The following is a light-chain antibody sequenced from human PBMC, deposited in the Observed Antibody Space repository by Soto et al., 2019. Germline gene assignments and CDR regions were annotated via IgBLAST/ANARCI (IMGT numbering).Light chain of an antibody. CDR1: SGYSNYK. CDR3: GADHGSGSNFVRKGV. CDR2: VGTGGIVG. Sequence: QTVLTQPPSASASLGASVTLTCTLSSGYSNYKVDWYQQRPGKGPRFVMRVGTGGIVGSKGDGIPDRFSVLGSGLNRYLTIKNIQEEDESDYHCGADHGSGSNFVRKGVFGGGTKVTVL. V-gene: IGLV9-49*01. J-gene: IGLJ3*02.